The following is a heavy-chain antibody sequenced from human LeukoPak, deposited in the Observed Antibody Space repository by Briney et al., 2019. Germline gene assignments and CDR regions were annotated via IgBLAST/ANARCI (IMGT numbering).Heavy chain of an antibody. Sequence: GGSLRLSCAASGFTFYDYAMNWVRQAPGKGLEWVSYITGGGSIIYYADSVKGRFTISRDTAKNSLYLQMNSLRAEDTAVYYCARSGSLSVWGQGTLVTVSS. CDR3: ARSGSLSV. CDR1: GFTFYDYA. V-gene: IGHV3-48*03. D-gene: IGHD3-10*01. CDR2: ITGGGSII. J-gene: IGHJ4*02.